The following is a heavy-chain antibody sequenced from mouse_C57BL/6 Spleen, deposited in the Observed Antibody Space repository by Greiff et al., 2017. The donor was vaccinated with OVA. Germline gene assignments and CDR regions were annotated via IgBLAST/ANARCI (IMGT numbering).Heavy chain of an antibody. Sequence: QVQLQQPGTELVKPGASVKLSCKASGYTFTSYWMHWVKQRPGQGLEWIGNINPSNGGTTYNEKFKSKATLTVDKYSSTAYMQLSSLTSEDSAVYYCASAGTGYAMDYWGQGTSVTVSS. CDR1: GYTFTSYW. V-gene: IGHV1-53*01. D-gene: IGHD4-1*01. CDR3: ASAGTGYAMDY. J-gene: IGHJ4*01. CDR2: INPSNGGT.